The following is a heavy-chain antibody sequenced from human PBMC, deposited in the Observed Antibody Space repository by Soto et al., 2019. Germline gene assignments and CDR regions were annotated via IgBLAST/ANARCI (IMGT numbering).Heavy chain of an antibody. V-gene: IGHV4-30-4*01. D-gene: IGHD4-17*01. Sequence: QVQLQESGPGLMKPSQTLSLTCSVSSGSISSDKYYWTWIRQSPGKGLEWIGHIYYTGTTHYNPSVTSRVIILLDKSKDQFSLTLTSVTAPDTGVYYCATVMHDYGTNGVDSWGQGILVTVSS. CDR2: IYYTGTT. CDR1: SGSISSDKYY. J-gene: IGHJ5*01. CDR3: ATVMHDYGTNGVDS.